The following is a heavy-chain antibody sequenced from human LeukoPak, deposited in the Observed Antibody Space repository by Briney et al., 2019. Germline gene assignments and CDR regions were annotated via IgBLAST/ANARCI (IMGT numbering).Heavy chain of an antibody. V-gene: IGHV4-4*07. J-gene: IGHJ6*03. CDR2: IYTSGST. CDR1: GGSISSYY. Sequence: PSETLSLTCTVSGGSISSYYWSWIRQPAGRGLEWIGRIYTSGSTNYNPSLKSRVTISVDTSKNQFSLKLSSVTAADTAVYYCAREKIRGYYYYMDVWGKGTTVTISS. CDR3: AREKIRGYYYYMDV. D-gene: IGHD3-10*01.